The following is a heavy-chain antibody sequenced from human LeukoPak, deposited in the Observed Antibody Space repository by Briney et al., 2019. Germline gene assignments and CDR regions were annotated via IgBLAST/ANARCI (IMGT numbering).Heavy chain of an antibody. J-gene: IGHJ4*02. V-gene: IGHV3-21*01. D-gene: IGHD5-24*01. CDR3: ARDRDGYRVFGY. Sequence: GGSLRLSCAASGFTFSRYAMSWVRQAPGKGLEWVSYISSSSNYMYYADSLKGRFTVSRDNAKNSLYLQMNSLSAEDTAVYYCARDRDGYRVFGYWGQGTLVTVSS. CDR2: ISSSSNYM. CDR1: GFTFSRYA.